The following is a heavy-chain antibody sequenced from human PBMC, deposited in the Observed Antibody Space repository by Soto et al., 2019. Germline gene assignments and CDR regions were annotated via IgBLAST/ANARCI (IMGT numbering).Heavy chain of an antibody. V-gene: IGHV4-34*01. D-gene: IGHD1-1*01. CDR1: DGSFCTYY. J-gene: IGHJ4*02. CDR2: INHSGST. CDR3: ARAQLEPPYADDY. Sequence: SETLSLTRAVYDGSFCTYYGSWIRQPPGKGLEWIGEINHSGSTNYNPSLKSRVTISVDTSKNQFSLKVNSVTAADTAVYYCARAQLEPPYADDYWGQGSRVTVS.